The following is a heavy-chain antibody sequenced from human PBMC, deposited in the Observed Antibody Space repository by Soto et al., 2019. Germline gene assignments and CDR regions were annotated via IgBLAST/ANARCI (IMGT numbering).Heavy chain of an antibody. D-gene: IGHD6-19*01. J-gene: IGHJ4*02. CDR2: ISAYNGNT. Sequence: ASVKVSCKASGYTFTSYGISWVRQAPGQGLEWMGWISAYNGNTNYAQKLQGRVTMTTDTSTSTAYMELRSLRSDDTAVYYCAIDSSGWYGKDNFDYWGQGTLVTVSS. V-gene: IGHV1-18*01. CDR1: GYTFTSYG. CDR3: AIDSSGWYGKDNFDY.